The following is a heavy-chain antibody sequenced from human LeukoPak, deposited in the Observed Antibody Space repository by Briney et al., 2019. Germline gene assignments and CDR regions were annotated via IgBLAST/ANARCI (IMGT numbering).Heavy chain of an antibody. CDR3: ARYPGSHDDY. D-gene: IGHD1-14*01. Sequence: KPSETLSLTCAVSGGSISSGGYSWSWIRQPPGKGLEWIGYIYHSGSTYYNPSLKSRVTISVDTSKNQFSLKLSSVTAADTAVYYCARYPGSHDDYWGQGTLVTVSS. V-gene: IGHV4-30-2*01. CDR1: GGSISSGGYS. CDR2: IYHSGST. J-gene: IGHJ4*02.